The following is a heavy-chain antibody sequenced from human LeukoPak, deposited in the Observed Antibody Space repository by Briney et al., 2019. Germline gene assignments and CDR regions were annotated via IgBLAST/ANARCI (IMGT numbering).Heavy chain of an antibody. CDR3: VKASGRGIFGYYFDY. J-gene: IGHJ4*02. Sequence: PGGSLRLSCSASGXTFSSYAMHWVRQAPGKGLEYVSAISSNGGSTYYADSVKGRFTISRDNSKNTLYLQMSSLRAEDTAVYYCVKASGRGIFGYYFDYWGQGTLVTVSS. D-gene: IGHD3-3*01. CDR1: GXTFSSYA. V-gene: IGHV3-64D*06. CDR2: ISSNGGST.